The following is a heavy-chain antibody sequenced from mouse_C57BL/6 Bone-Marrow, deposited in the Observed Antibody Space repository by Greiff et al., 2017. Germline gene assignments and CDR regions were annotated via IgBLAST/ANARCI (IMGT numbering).Heavy chain of an antibody. V-gene: IGHV1-76*01. CDR1: GYTFTDYY. Sequence: VQRVESGAELVRPGASVKLSCKASGYTFTDYYINWVKQRPGQGLEWIARIYPGSGNTYYNEKFKGKATLTAEKSSSTAYMQLSSLTSEDSAVYFCARDHGMDYWGQGTSVTVSS. CDR2: IYPGSGNT. CDR3: ARDHGMDY. J-gene: IGHJ4*01.